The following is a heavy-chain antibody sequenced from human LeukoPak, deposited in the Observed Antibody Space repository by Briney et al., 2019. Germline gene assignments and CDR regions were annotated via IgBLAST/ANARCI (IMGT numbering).Heavy chain of an antibody. V-gene: IGHV4-34*01. J-gene: IGHJ4*02. Sequence: PSETLSLTCAVYGGSFSGYYWSWIRQPPGKGLEWIGEINHSGSTNYNPSLKSRVTISVDTSKNQFSLKLSSVTAAGTAVYYCARGPRLDYDFWSGYYRGRYYFDYWGQGTLVTVSS. CDR1: GGSFSGYY. CDR3: ARGPRLDYDFWSGYYRGRYYFDY. D-gene: IGHD3-3*01. CDR2: INHSGST.